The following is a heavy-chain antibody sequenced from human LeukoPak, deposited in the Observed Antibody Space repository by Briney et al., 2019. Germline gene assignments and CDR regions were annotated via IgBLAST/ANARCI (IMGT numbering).Heavy chain of an antibody. CDR1: GFPFSSHG. J-gene: IGHJ4*02. CDR2: IIGGGGST. V-gene: IGHV3-23*01. CDR3: AREKDGWYVY. Sequence: GGSLRLSCAASGFPFSSHGMSWVRQAPGKGLEWVSGIIGGGGSTYYADSVKGRFTISRDNSKNTLYLQMNSLRAEDTAVYYCAREKDGWYVYWGQGTLVTVSS. D-gene: IGHD6-19*01.